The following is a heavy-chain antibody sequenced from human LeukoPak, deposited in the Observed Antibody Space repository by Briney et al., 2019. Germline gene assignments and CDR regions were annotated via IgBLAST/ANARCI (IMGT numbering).Heavy chain of an antibody. D-gene: IGHD3-9*01. CDR1: GGSFSGYY. CDR2: INHSGST. Sequence: SETLSLTCAVYGGSFSGYYWSWIRQPPGKGLEWIGEINHSGSTNYNPSLKSRVTISVDTSKNQFSLKLSSVTAADTAVYYCARLMLVWEDYDILTGYSRPLFDYWGQGTLVTVSS. CDR3: ARLMLVWEDYDILTGYSRPLFDY. J-gene: IGHJ4*02. V-gene: IGHV4-34*01.